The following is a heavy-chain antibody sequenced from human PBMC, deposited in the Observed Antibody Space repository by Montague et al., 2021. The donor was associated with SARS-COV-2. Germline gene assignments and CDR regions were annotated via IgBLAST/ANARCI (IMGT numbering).Heavy chain of an antibody. CDR1: GFSLTTDGMC. J-gene: IGHJ5*02. Sequence: PALVKPTQTLALTCTFSGFSLTTDGMCVSWIRQPPGKALEWLARIDCDDDKYYSTSLKTRLTISKDTSKNQGVLTMTNMNPADTATYYCARNGVEFRGSEKYYSGNWLDPWGQGTLVTVSS. D-gene: IGHD3-10*01. CDR2: IDCDDDK. CDR3: ARNGVEFRGSEKYYSGNWLDP. V-gene: IGHV2-70*11.